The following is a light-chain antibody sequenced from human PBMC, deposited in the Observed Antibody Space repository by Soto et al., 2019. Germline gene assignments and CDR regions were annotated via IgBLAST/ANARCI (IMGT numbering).Light chain of an antibody. J-gene: IGKJ2*01. CDR2: AAS. CDR1: QPISSW. V-gene: IGKV1-12*01. CDR3: QQASSFPHT. Sequence: DIQMTQSPSTVSASVGDRVTITCRASQPISSWLAWFRQRPGKAPELLIYAASTLHNGVPSRFSGSGSGTDFALNISGLQPEDFATYYCQQASSFPHTFGQGTRVDIK.